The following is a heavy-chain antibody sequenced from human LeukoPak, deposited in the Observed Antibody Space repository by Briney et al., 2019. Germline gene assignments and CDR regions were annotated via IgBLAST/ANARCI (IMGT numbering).Heavy chain of an antibody. CDR2: ISGSGGST. J-gene: IGHJ5*02. CDR3: ARESEGITIFGVVSWFDP. D-gene: IGHD3-3*01. Sequence: PGGPLRLSCAASGFTFSSYSMNWVRQAPGKGLEWVSAISGSGGSTYYADSVKGRFTISRDNAKNTLYLQMNSLRAEDTAVYYCARESEGITIFGVVSWFDPWGQGTLVTVSS. CDR1: GFTFSSYS. V-gene: IGHV3-23*01.